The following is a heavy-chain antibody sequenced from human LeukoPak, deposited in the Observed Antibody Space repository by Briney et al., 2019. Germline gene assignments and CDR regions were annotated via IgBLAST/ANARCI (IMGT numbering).Heavy chain of an antibody. V-gene: IGHV3-23*01. D-gene: IGHD2-2*01. CDR3: AKGISTTRTIAY. Sequence: GGSLRLSCAASGFTFSSYAMSWVRQAPGKGPEWVSAISHSGGTTYYADSLKGRFTISRDNSKNTLYLQMNSLRPEDTAVYYCAKGISTTRTIAYWGQGTLVTVSS. CDR2: ISHSGGTT. J-gene: IGHJ4*02. CDR1: GFTFSSYA.